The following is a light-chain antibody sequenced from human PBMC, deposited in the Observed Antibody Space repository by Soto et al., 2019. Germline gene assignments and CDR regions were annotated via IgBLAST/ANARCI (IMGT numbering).Light chain of an antibody. CDR1: SSNIGAGYD. J-gene: IGLJ2*01. V-gene: IGLV1-40*01. CDR2: GNS. CDR3: QSYDSSLSGSV. Sequence: QPVLTQPPSVSRAPGQRVTISCTGSSSNIGAGYDVHWYQQLPGTAPKLLIYGNSNRPSGVPDRFSGSKSGTSASLAITGLQAEDEADYYCQSYDSSLSGSVFGGGTKLPS.